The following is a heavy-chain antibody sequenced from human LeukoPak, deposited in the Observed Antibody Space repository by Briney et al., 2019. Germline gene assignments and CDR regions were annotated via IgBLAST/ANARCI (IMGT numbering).Heavy chain of an antibody. J-gene: IGHJ5*02. CDR2: INPNSGGT. D-gene: IGHD3-10*01. Sequence: GASVKVSCRASGYTFTGYYMHWVRQPPGQGLEWMGWINPNSGGTNYAQKFQGRVTMTRDTSISTAYMELSRLRSDDTAVYYCARDHGGTMVRGDNWFAPWGQGTLVTVSS. V-gene: IGHV1-2*02. CDR3: ARDHGGTMVRGDNWFAP. CDR1: GYTFTGYY.